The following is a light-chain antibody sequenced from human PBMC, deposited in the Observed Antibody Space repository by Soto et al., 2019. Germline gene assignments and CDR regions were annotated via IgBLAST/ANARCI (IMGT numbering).Light chain of an antibody. Sequence: EIVLTQSPGTLSLSPGERATLSCRASQNIISDHLAWYQQKPGQSPRLLIYGASSRAIGIPDRFSGSGSGTDFTLNIYRLEPEDFAVYSCLQYHNLWAFGQGTKVDIK. J-gene: IGKJ1*01. CDR2: GAS. CDR3: LQYHNLWA. V-gene: IGKV3-20*01. CDR1: QNIISDH.